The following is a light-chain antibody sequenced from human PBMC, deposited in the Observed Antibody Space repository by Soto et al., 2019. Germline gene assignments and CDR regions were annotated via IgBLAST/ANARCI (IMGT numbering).Light chain of an antibody. Sequence: DVVMTQSPLSLPVTHGQATSISCRSTQSLLHITGETFLFWYLQKPGQSPQLLVYEVSTRVSGVPDRFSGSGSGTDFTLEISRVETDDVGIYYCMQSTQLPPTFGQGTRLEIK. CDR1: QSLLHITGETF. V-gene: IGKV2D-29*02. J-gene: IGKJ5*01. CDR3: MQSTQLPPT. CDR2: EVS.